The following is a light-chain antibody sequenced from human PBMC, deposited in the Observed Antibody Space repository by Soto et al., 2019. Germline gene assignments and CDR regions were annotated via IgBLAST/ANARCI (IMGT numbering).Light chain of an antibody. Sequence: DIPMTQSPSSLSASVGDRVTLTCRASQDIRSALGWFQQKPGKAPKRLIFAASTLESGVPSRFSGSRSGTEFTLTISSLQPEDFATYYCLQHNSYPFTFGPGTKVDIK. CDR2: AAS. CDR3: LQHNSYPFT. V-gene: IGKV1-17*01. J-gene: IGKJ3*01. CDR1: QDIRSA.